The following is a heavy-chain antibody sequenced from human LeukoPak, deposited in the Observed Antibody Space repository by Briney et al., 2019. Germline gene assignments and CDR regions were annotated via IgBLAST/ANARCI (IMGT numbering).Heavy chain of an antibody. D-gene: IGHD2-2*01. J-gene: IGHJ4*02. V-gene: IGHV4-59*12. CDR3: ARDRDCSSTSCPFDY. CDR1: GGSISSYY. CDR2: IYYSGST. Sequence: SETLSLTCTVSGGSISSYYWSWIRQPPGKGLEWIGYIYYSGSTNYNPSLKSRVTISVDKSKNQFSLKLSSVTAADTAVYYCARDRDCSSTSCPFDYWGQGTLVTVSS.